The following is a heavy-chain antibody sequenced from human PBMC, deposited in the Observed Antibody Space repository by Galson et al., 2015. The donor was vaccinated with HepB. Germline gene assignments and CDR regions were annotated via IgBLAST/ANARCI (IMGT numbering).Heavy chain of an antibody. V-gene: IGHV1-18*01. Sequence: QSGAEVKEPGASVRVSCKASGYTFTNYGVNWLRQAPGQGLEWMGWFTSYNGHTSYAQNFQGRVTMTTDTSTGTAYMDLRSLTSDDTAIYYCVRHGGGDDCWGQGTLVTVSS. D-gene: IGHD2-21*01. J-gene: IGHJ4*02. CDR1: GYTFTNYG. CDR2: FTSYNGHT. CDR3: VRHGGGDDC.